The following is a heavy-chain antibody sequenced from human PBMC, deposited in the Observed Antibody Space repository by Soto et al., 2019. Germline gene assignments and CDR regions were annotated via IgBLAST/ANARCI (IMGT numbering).Heavy chain of an antibody. V-gene: IGHV1-24*01. CDR3: ATVQTRITIFGVVPNWFDP. CDR2: FDPEDGET. J-gene: IGHJ5*02. D-gene: IGHD3-3*01. CDR1: GYTLTELS. Sequence: QVQLVQSRAEVKKPGASVKVSCKVSGYTLTELSMHWVRQAPGKGLEWMGGFDPEDGETIYAQKFQGRVTMTEDTSTDTAYMELSSLRSEDTAVYYCATVQTRITIFGVVPNWFDPWGQGTLVTVSS.